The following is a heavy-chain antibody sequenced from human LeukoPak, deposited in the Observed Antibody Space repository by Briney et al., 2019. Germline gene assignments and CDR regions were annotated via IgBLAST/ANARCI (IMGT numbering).Heavy chain of an antibody. J-gene: IGHJ4*02. CDR2: IYHSGST. Sequence: SEPLSLTCAVSGGSIRSGGYSWSWIRQPPGKGLEWIGYIYHSGSTYYNPSLKSRVTISVDRSKNQFSLKLSSVTAADTAVYYCARVSSSSWLIDYWGQGTLVTVSS. D-gene: IGHD6-13*01. CDR1: GGSIRSGGYS. V-gene: IGHV4-30-2*01. CDR3: ARVSSSSWLIDY.